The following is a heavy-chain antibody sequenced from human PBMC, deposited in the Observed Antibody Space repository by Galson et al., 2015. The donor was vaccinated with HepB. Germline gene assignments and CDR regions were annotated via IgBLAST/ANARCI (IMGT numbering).Heavy chain of an antibody. CDR2: ISYDGSNK. CDR3: AKDFGAGGGSYLSIDY. J-gene: IGHJ4*02. V-gene: IGHV3-30*18. Sequence: SLRLSCAASGFTFSDYCMHWVRQAPGKGLEWVAVISYDGSNKYYADSVKGRFTISRDNSKNTLYLQMNSLRAEDTAVYYCAKDFGAGGGSYLSIDYWGQGTLVTVSS. D-gene: IGHD1-26*01. CDR1: GFTFSDYC.